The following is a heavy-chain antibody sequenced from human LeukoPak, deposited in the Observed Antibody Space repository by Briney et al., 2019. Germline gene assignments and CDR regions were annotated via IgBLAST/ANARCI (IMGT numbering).Heavy chain of an antibody. CDR2: IYPGDSDT. J-gene: IGHJ4*02. Sequence: GESLKISCKGSGYSFTRYWIAWVRQMPGKGLEWMGIIYPGDSDTRYSPSFQGQVTISADKSIRTAYLQWSSLKASDTAMYYCARPGTYSSGWYDYWGQGTLVTVSS. D-gene: IGHD6-19*01. CDR3: ARPGTYSSGWYDY. CDR1: GYSFTRYW. V-gene: IGHV5-51*01.